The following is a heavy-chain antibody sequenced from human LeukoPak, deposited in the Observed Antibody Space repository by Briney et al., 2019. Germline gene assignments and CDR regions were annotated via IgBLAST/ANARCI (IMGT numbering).Heavy chain of an antibody. CDR2: ISYDGSNE. D-gene: IGHD3-10*01. J-gene: IGHJ4*02. CDR1: GFTFSSYA. V-gene: IGHV3-30-3*01. Sequence: PGRSLRLSCAASGFTFSSYAMHWVRQAPGKGLEWVAVISYDGSNEYYADSVKGRFTISRDNSKNTLYLQMNSLSVEDTAVYYCARVGYYASGPFSYFDYWGQGTLVTVSS. CDR3: ARVGYYASGPFSYFDY.